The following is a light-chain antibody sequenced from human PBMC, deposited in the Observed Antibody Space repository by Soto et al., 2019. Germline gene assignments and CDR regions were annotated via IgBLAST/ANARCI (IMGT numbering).Light chain of an antibody. V-gene: IGKV1-33*01. J-gene: IGKJ3*01. CDR3: QQYNDLPFT. Sequence: DIQMTQSPSSVSASVGDRVTISCRASHDISTYVNWYQQNAGKAPRLLIYDASKLQSGVPSRFSGSGSGAHFTFTICSLQPEDFATYYCQQYNDLPFTFGPGTSVDIK. CDR1: HDISTY. CDR2: DAS.